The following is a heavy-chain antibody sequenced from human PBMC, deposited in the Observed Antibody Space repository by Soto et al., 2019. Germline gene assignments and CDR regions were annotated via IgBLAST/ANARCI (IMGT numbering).Heavy chain of an antibody. V-gene: IGHV1-69*17. CDR1: GGTPSNSA. J-gene: IGHJ4*02. D-gene: IGHD5-18*01. Sequence: QVHLLLQSGAEVKKPGSSVKVSCKASGGTPSNSAISWVRQAPGQGLEWMGGIIPVFGLVKYAQNFQGRVTITADISATAAYMQLSDLAPEDTAMYYCGRVPRYSFPTSDSLDQWGQGTRVTVSS. CDR2: IIPVFGLV. CDR3: GRVPRYSFPTSDSLDQ.